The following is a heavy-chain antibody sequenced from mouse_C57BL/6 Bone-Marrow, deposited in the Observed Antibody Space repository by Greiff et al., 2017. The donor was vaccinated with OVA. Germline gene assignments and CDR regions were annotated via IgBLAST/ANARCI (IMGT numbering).Heavy chain of an antibody. Sequence: VQLQQSGPELVRPGVSVKISCKGSGYTFTDYAMHWVKQSPAKSLEWIGVISTYYGDASYNQTFKAKATMTVDKSSSTAYMELARLTTEDAAVYYCARDGYGSTIDDWGKGTTLTVSS. D-gene: IGHD1-1*01. CDR3: ARDGYGSTIDD. CDR1: GYTFTDYA. CDR2: ISTYYGDA. J-gene: IGHJ2*01. V-gene: IGHV1-67*01.